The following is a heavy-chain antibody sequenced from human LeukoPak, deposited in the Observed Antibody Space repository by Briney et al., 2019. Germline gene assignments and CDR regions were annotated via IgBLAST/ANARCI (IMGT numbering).Heavy chain of an antibody. D-gene: IGHD3-16*02. Sequence: PGGSLRLSCAASGFTFSDYWMSWVRQAPGKGLEWVANIKRDGSEEYYVDSVKGRFTISRDNAKKSVSLQMNSLRAEDTAMYYCARDIEAFDIWDQGTMVTVFS. CDR2: IKRDGSEE. CDR1: GFTFSDYW. J-gene: IGHJ3*02. CDR3: ARDIEAFDI. V-gene: IGHV3-7*01.